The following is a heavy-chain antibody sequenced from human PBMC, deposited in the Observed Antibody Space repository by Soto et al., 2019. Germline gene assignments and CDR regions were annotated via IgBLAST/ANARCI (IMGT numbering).Heavy chain of an antibody. J-gene: IGHJ4*02. Sequence: QVQLVQSGAEVKKPGASVKVSCKASGYTFTSYAMHWVRQAPGQRLEWMGWINAGNGNTKYSQKFPGXTXIXGAPSASRAYMELSSLSSEDTAVYYCARALGGWPDYWGQGTMVPVSS. CDR3: ARALGGWPDY. CDR2: INAGNGNT. D-gene: IGHD2-15*01. V-gene: IGHV1-3*01. CDR1: GYTFTSYA.